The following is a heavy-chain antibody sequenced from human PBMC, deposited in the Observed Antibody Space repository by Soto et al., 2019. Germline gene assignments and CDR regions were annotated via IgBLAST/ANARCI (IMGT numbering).Heavy chain of an antibody. J-gene: IGHJ4*02. CDR1: GGSISSYY. Sequence: PSETLSLTCTVSGGSISSYYWSWIRQPPGKGLEWIGYIYYSGSTNYNPSLKSRVTISVDTSKNQFSLKLSSVTAADTAVYYCARRGAGYGDYEYYLDNWGEGTLVTVSS. D-gene: IGHD4-17*01. CDR3: ARRGAGYGDYEYYLDN. CDR2: IYYSGST. V-gene: IGHV4-59*08.